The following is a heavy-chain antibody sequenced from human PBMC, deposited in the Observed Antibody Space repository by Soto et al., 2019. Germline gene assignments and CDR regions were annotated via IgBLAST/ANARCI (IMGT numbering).Heavy chain of an antibody. CDR3: AEDSPVGVPLMRDLHD. V-gene: IGHV3-23*01. D-gene: IGHD2-8*01. J-gene: IGHJ1*01. CDR1: GFTFSSYG. Sequence: EVQLLESGGGLVQPGGSLRLSCAASGFTFSSYGMSWVRQAPGKGLQWVSVISGSGGSTYYADSVKGRFTLSRDNSRNTVYLEMNSLRVEDTAVYYCAEDSPVGVPLMRDLHDWGQGTLVTVSP. CDR2: ISGSGGST.